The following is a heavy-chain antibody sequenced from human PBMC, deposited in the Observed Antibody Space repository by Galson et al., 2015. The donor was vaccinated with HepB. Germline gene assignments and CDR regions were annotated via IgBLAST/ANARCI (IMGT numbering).Heavy chain of an antibody. V-gene: IGHV3-30-3*01. D-gene: IGHD3-3*01. CDR3: ARLKITIFGVVDY. J-gene: IGHJ4*02. CDR2: ISYDGSNK. CDR1: GFTFSYYY. Sequence: SLRLSCAASGFTFSYYYMSGVRQAPGKGLEWVAVISYDGSNKYYADSVKGRFTISRDNSKNTLYLQMNSLRAEDTAVYYCARLKITIFGVVDYWGQGTLVTVSS.